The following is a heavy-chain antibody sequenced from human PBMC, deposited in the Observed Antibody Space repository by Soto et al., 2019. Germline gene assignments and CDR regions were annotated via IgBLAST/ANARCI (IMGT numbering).Heavy chain of an antibody. J-gene: IGHJ6*02. CDR2: IRSKANSYAT. Sequence: PGWSLRLSCSASVFTFSGSAMHWCRQASGKGLEWVGRIRSKANSYATAYAASVKGRFTISRDDSKNTAYLQMSSLKTEDTAVYYCTRSLYCSSTSCWYYGMDVWGQGTTVTVSS. D-gene: IGHD2-2*01. CDR3: TRSLYCSSTSCWYYGMDV. V-gene: IGHV3-73*01. CDR1: VFTFSGSA.